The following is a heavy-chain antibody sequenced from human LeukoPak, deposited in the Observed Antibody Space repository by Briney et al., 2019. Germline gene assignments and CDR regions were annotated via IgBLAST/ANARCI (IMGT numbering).Heavy chain of an antibody. CDR3: ARDLGVAVRPFSLYY. D-gene: IGHD6-6*01. Sequence: ASVKVSCKASGYTFTGYYLHWGRQAPGQGLEWMGGINPNSGGTNYAQKFQGRVAMTRDTSISTAYMELSRLNSDDTAIYYCARDLGVAVRPFSLYYWGQGTLVTVSS. V-gene: IGHV1-2*02. CDR1: GYTFTGYY. J-gene: IGHJ4*02. CDR2: INPNSGGT.